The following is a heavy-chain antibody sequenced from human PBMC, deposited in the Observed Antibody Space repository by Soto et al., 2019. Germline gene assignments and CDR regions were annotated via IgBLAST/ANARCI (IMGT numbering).Heavy chain of an antibody. Sequence: PSETLSLTCTVSGGSVSSGSYYWSWIRQPPGKGLELIGYIYRSGTTNYNPSLKSRVTISVDTSKSQFSLKLTSVTAADTAVYYCARGEILYDGSGSLSFYSDYWGKETLVTLAS. CDR3: ARGEILYDGSGSLSFYSDY. CDR1: GGSVSSGSYY. D-gene: IGHD3-22*01. J-gene: IGHJ4*02. V-gene: IGHV4-61*01. CDR2: IYRSGTT.